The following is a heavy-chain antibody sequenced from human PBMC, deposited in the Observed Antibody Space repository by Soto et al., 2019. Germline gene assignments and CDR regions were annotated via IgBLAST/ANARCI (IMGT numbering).Heavy chain of an antibody. CDR3: ARVFRGSSWSEGGNYGMDV. V-gene: IGHV1-69*01. Sequence: QVQLVQSGAEVKKPASSVKVSCKASGGTFSSYAISWVRQAPGQGLEWMGGIIPIFGTANYAQKFQGRVTITADESTSTPYMELRRLRYEDTAVYYCARVFRGSSWSEGGNYGMDVWGQWTTVTVSS. CDR2: IIPIFGTA. CDR1: GGTFSSYA. J-gene: IGHJ6*02. D-gene: IGHD3-10*01.